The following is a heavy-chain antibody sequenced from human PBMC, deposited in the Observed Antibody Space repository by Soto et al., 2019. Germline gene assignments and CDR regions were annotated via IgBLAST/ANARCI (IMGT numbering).Heavy chain of an antibody. V-gene: IGHV1-3*01. CDR3: ARVPADYSNSYFDY. J-gene: IGHJ4*02. D-gene: IGHD4-4*01. CDR1: GYTFTSYA. Sequence: ASVKVSCKASGYTFTSYAMHWVRQAPGQRLEWMGWINAGNGNTKYSQKFQGRVTITRDTSASTAYMELSSLRSEDTVVYYCARVPADYSNSYFDYWGQGTLVTVSS. CDR2: INAGNGNT.